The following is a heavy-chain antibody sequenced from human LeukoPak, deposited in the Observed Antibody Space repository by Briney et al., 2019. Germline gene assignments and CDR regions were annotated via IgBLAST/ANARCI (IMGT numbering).Heavy chain of an antibody. CDR1: GGSISSSDYY. Sequence: SETLSLTCTVSGGSISSSDYYWGWIRQPPGKGLEGIGIIYYSGSTYYNPSLKSRVTISVDTSQNQFSLKLSSVIAADTAVYYCARLNVGTARYDFDYWGQGTLVTVSS. CDR2: IYYSGST. J-gene: IGHJ4*02. D-gene: IGHD6-6*01. CDR3: ARLNVGTARYDFDY. V-gene: IGHV4-39*01.